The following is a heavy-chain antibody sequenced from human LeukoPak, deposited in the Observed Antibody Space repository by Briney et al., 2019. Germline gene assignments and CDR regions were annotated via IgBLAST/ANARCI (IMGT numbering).Heavy chain of an antibody. Sequence: ASVKVSCKASGYTFTGHYMHWVRQAPGQGLEWMGWINPNSGGTNYAQKFQGWVTMTRDTSISTAYMELSRLRSDDTAVYYCARDLGYCSSTSCYGWFDPWGQGTLVTVSS. CDR3: ARDLGYCSSTSCYGWFDP. CDR2: INPNSGGT. CDR1: GYTFTGHY. J-gene: IGHJ5*02. D-gene: IGHD2-2*01. V-gene: IGHV1-2*04.